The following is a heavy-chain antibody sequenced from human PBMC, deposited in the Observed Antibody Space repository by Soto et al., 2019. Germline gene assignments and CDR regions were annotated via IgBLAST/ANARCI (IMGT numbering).Heavy chain of an antibody. CDR2: ISYDGDNK. V-gene: IGHV3-30*18. CDR1: GFTFSGYG. J-gene: IGHJ4*02. CDR3: AKDMLPITTSDYVDY. D-gene: IGHD4-4*01. Sequence: QVQLVESGGGVVQPGRSLRLSCAASGFTFSGYGMHWVRQAPGKGLEWVAAISYDGDNKYYADSVKGRFTISRDSSKNTLFLQMNSLRAEDTAVYYCAKDMLPITTSDYVDYWGQGTQVTVSS.